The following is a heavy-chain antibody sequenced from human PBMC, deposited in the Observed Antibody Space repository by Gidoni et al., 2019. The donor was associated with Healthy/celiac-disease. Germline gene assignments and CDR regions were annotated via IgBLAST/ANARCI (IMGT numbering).Heavy chain of an antibody. CDR3: ARDRGQTYYDFWSGYSASSLNWFDP. CDR1: GGSISSYY. Sequence: QVQLQESGPGLVKPSETLSLTCTVSGGSISSYYWSWIRQPAGKGLEWIGRIYTSGSTNYNPSLKSRVTMSVDTSKNQFSLKLSSVTAADTAVYYCARDRGQTYYDFWSGYSASSLNWFDPWGQGTLVTVSS. D-gene: IGHD3-3*01. CDR2: IYTSGST. V-gene: IGHV4-4*07. J-gene: IGHJ5*02.